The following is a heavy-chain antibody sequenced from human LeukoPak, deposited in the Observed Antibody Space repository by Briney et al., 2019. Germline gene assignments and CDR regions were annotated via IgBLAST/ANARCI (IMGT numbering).Heavy chain of an antibody. J-gene: IGHJ4*02. D-gene: IGHD1-26*01. CDR1: GGSISTYY. Sequence: SETLSLTCTVSGGSISTYYWSWIRQPPGKGLEWLGYIYSSGNTNYNPSLKSRVTMSVDTSKNQFSLKLSSVTAADTAVYYCARVLNSGYSDYWGQGTLVTVSS. CDR2: IYSSGNT. CDR3: ARVLNSGYSDY. V-gene: IGHV4-59*01.